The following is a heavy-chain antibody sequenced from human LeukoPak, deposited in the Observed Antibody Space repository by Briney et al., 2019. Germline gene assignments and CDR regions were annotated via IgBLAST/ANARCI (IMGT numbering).Heavy chain of an antibody. CDR3: ARGPYYYGSGSYVIRFDP. CDR1: GYTFTSYD. J-gene: IGHJ5*02. CDR2: MNPNSGNT. Sequence: ASVKVSCKASGYTFTSYDIDWVRQATGQGLEWMGWMNPNSGNTGYAQKFQGRVTMTRNTSISTAYMELSSLRSEDTAVYYCARGPYYYGSGSYVIRFDPWGQGTLVTVSS. D-gene: IGHD3-10*01. V-gene: IGHV1-8*01.